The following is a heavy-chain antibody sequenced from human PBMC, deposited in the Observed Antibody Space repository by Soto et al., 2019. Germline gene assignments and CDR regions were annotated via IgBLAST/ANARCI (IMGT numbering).Heavy chain of an antibody. CDR3: ASLLPGTYYYDSSGSSRFDY. J-gene: IGHJ4*02. D-gene: IGHD3-22*01. V-gene: IGHV4-34*01. Sequence: SETLSLTCAVYGGSFSGYYWSWIRQPPGKGLEWIGEINHSGSTNYNPSLKSRVTISVDTSKNQFSLKLSSVTAADTAVYYCASLLPGTYYYDSSGSSRFDYWGQGTLVTVSS. CDR1: GGSFSGYY. CDR2: INHSGST.